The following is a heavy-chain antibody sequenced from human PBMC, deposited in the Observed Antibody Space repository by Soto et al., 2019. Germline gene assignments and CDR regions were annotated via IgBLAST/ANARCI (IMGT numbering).Heavy chain of an antibody. V-gene: IGHV2-5*02. Sequence: QITLKESGPTVVKPTQTLTLTCSLSGFSLNTGGVGVGWIRQTPGKALEWLAVIYWDDDKSWNPSLRDRLTINRDASDDQVVLTVTNMDPVDTGTYYCARRRGGFGGGWNTPSFDYWGQGTLVTVSS. CDR2: IYWDDDK. D-gene: IGHD6-19*01. CDR1: GFSLNTGGVG. CDR3: ARRRGGFGGGWNTPSFDY. J-gene: IGHJ4*02.